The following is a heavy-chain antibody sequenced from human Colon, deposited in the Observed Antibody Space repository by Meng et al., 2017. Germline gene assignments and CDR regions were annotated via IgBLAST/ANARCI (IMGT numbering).Heavy chain of an antibody. V-gene: IGHV3-9*01. J-gene: IGHJ4*02. Sequence: GGSLRLSCAASGFTFDDYAMHWVRQAPGKGLEWVSGINWNGNSIAYADSVKGRFTISRDNAKNSLHLQMNSLRPEGTALYYCAKATSYSSSSSFANWGQGTQVT. CDR2: INWNGNSI. CDR1: GFTFDDYA. CDR3: AKATSYSSSSSFAN. D-gene: IGHD6-6*01.